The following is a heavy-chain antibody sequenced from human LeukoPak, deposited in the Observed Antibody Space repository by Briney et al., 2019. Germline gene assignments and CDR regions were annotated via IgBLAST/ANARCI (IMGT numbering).Heavy chain of an antibody. J-gene: IGHJ4*02. D-gene: IGHD5-18*01. CDR2: ISYDGSNK. CDR3: ARVSLGQLEEDFDY. Sequence: GGSLRLSCAASGFTFSSYAMHWVRQAPGKGLEWVAVISYDGSNKYYADSVKGRFTISRDNSKNTLYLQMNSLRAEDTAVYYCARVSLGQLEEDFDYWGQGTLVTVSS. V-gene: IGHV3-30-3*01. CDR1: GFTFSSYA.